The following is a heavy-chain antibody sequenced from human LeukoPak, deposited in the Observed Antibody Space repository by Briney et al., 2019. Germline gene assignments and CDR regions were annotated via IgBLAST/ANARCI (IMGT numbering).Heavy chain of an antibody. Sequence: GGSLRLSCVASGFTFSSYGMSWVRQAPGKGLEWVANIKQDGSEKYYVDSVKGRFTISRDNAKKSLYLQMNSLRGADTAVYYCARPEYGDHYDGMDVWGQGTTVTVSS. D-gene: IGHD4-17*01. J-gene: IGHJ6*02. CDR1: GFTFSSYG. CDR2: IKQDGSEK. V-gene: IGHV3-7*02. CDR3: ARPEYGDHYDGMDV.